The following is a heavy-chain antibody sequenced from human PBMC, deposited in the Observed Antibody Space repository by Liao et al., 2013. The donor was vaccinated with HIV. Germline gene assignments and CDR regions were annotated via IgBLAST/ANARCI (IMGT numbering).Heavy chain of an antibody. CDR3: ARLGAALSSSSVWFDP. CDR2: INHRGST. Sequence: QVQVQQWGAGLLKPSETLSLTCFVHGRSFSGYYWSWIRQPPGKGLEWIGEINHRGSTNYNPSLKSRVTISVDTSKNQFSLKLSSVTAADTAVYYCARLGAALSSSSVWFDPWGQGTLVTVSS. D-gene: IGHD6-6*01. J-gene: IGHJ5*02. CDR1: GRSFSGYY. V-gene: IGHV4-34*01.